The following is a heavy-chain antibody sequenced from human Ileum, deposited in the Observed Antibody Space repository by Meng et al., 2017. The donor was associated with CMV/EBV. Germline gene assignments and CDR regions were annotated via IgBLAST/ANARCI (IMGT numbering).Heavy chain of an antibody. D-gene: IGHD3-16*01. CDR2: ISSSGSGI. Sequence: SCAASGCTFSDYCMSWIRQAPGKGRGWVSYISSSGSGIYYADTVKDRFTISRDNAKNSLYLQMSNLRAEDTAVYYCARRFGATPLDYWGQGTLVTVSS. CDR1: GCTFSDYC. CDR3: ARRFGATPLDY. V-gene: IGHV3-11*04. J-gene: IGHJ4*02.